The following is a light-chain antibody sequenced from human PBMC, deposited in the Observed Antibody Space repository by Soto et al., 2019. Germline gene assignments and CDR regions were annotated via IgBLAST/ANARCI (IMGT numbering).Light chain of an antibody. Sequence: EIVLTQSPGTLSLSPGERATLSCRASQSVNTKYLAWYQQKPGQAPRLLISGVSSRATGIPDRFSGSGSGTDFILTISRVEPEDFAVYYCQWFGTSSLVTFGPGTKVDIK. CDR2: GVS. J-gene: IGKJ3*01. CDR1: QSVNTKY. CDR3: QWFGTSSLVT. V-gene: IGKV3-20*01.